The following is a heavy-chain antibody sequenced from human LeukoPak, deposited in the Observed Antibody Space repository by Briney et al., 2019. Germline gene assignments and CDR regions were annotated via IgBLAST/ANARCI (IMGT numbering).Heavy chain of an antibody. CDR2: IKQDGSEK. J-gene: IGHJ4*02. Sequence: GGSLRLSCAASGFTFSSYWMSWVRQAPGKGLEWVANIKQDGSEKYYVDSVKGRFTISRDNSKNTLYLQMNSLRAEDTAVYYCAKAYSYGPIDYWGQGTLVTVSS. D-gene: IGHD5-18*01. V-gene: IGHV3-7*03. CDR3: AKAYSYGPIDY. CDR1: GFTFSSYW.